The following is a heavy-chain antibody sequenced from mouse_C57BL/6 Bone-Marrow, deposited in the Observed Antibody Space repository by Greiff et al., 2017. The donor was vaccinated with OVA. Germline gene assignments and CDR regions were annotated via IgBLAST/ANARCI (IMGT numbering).Heavy chain of an antibody. J-gene: IGHJ4*01. CDR3: ARHSSHYYAMDY. V-gene: IGHV5-2*01. CDR2: INSDGGST. D-gene: IGHD1-1*01. CDR1: EYEFPSHD. Sequence: EVQRVESGGGLVQPGESLKLSCESNEYEFPSHDMSWVRQTPEKRLELVAAINSDGGSTYYPDTMERRFIISRDTTKKTLYLQMSSLRSEDTALYYCARHSSHYYAMDYWGQGTSVTVSS.